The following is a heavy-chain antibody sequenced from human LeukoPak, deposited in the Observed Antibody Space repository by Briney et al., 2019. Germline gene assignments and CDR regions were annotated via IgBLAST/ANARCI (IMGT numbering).Heavy chain of an antibody. CDR1: GFTFSSYS. Sequence: GGSLRLSCAASGFTFSSYSMNWVRQAPGKGLESVSSISSSSSYIYYADSVKGRFTISRDNAKNSLYLQMNSLRAEDTAVYYCASGARIAVAGIPIYWGQGTLVTVSS. CDR3: ASGARIAVAGIPIY. CDR2: ISSSSSYI. V-gene: IGHV3-21*01. J-gene: IGHJ4*02. D-gene: IGHD6-19*01.